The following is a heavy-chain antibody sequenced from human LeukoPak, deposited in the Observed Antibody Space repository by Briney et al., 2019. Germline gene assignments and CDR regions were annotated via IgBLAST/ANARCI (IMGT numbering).Heavy chain of an antibody. CDR1: SGSISSSTYY. CDR2: IYYTGST. Sequence: PSETLSLTCTVSSGSISSSTYYWGWIRQPPGKGLEWIGTIYYTGSTYYNPSVKSRVTMSVDSSKNQFSLKLRSVTAADTAVYYCARDRYYYDSSSYFSAFDTWGQGTMVTVSS. V-gene: IGHV4-39*07. CDR3: ARDRYYYDSSSYFSAFDT. J-gene: IGHJ3*02. D-gene: IGHD3-22*01.